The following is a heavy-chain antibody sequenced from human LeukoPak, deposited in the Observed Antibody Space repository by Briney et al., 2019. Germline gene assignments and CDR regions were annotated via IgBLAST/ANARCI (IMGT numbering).Heavy chain of an antibody. Sequence: GGSLRLSCAASGFTFDDYAMHWVRHAPGKGLEWVSGISWNSGSIGYADSVKGRFTISRDNAKNSLYLQMNSLRAEDTALYYCAKDIGCSSTSCCTAFDYWGQGTLVTVSS. J-gene: IGHJ4*02. D-gene: IGHD2-2*02. CDR2: ISWNSGSI. CDR1: GFTFDDYA. CDR3: AKDIGCSSTSCCTAFDY. V-gene: IGHV3-9*01.